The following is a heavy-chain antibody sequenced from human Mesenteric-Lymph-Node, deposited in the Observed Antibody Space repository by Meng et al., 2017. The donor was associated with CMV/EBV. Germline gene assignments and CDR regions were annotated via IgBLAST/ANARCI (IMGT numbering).Heavy chain of an antibody. J-gene: IGHJ4*02. CDR2: TYYRSKWYN. Sequence: NSAAWNWIRQSPSRGLEWLGRTYYRSKWYNDYAVSVESRIIIDPDTSKNQFSLQLNSVTAEDTAVYYCARAGVCTSTTCYTYYFDSWGQGTLVTVSS. D-gene: IGHD2-2*02. CDR1: NSAA. V-gene: IGHV6-1*01. CDR3: ARAGVCTSTTCYTYYFDS.